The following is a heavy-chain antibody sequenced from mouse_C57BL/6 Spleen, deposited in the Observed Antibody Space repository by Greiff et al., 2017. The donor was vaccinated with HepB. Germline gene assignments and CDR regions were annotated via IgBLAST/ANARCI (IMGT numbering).Heavy chain of an antibody. D-gene: IGHD2-2*01. CDR1: GYTFTDYY. CDR2: IYPGSGNT. J-gene: IGHJ3*01. V-gene: IGHV1-76*01. CDR3: ARPSTMVTTGFAY. Sequence: VQLQQSGAELVRPGASVKLSCKASGYTFTDYYINWVKQRPGQGLEWIARIYPGSGNTYYNEKFKGKATLTAEKSSSTAYMQLSSLTSEDSAVYFCARPSTMVTTGFAYWGQGTLVTVSA.